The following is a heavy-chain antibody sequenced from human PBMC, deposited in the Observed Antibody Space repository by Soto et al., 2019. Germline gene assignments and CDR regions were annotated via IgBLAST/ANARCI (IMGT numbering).Heavy chain of an antibody. CDR3: ARDVVPGLSYFDY. J-gene: IGHJ4*02. CDR1: GYIFNNFG. Sequence: ASVKVSCKASGYIFNNFGMHWVRQAPGQGLEWLGWINGGYGNTKYSQKFQGRVTITRDTSASTVYMELSSLRFEDSAVYYCARDVVPGLSYFDYWGRGTLVTVSS. D-gene: IGHD2-21*01. CDR2: INGGYGNT. V-gene: IGHV1-3*01.